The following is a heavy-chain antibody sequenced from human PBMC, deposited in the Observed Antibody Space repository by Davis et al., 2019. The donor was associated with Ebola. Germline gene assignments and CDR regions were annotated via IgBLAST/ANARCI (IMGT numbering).Heavy chain of an antibody. CDR2: INPHNGNT. CDR1: GYTFTNYG. D-gene: IGHD3-22*01. V-gene: IGHV1-18*04. J-gene: IGHJ4*02. CDR3: ARGGMITMIVVPHDY. Sequence: ASVKVSCKASGYTFTNYGITWVRQAPGQGLEWMGWINPHNGNTNYAQNVQGRVTMTTDTSTSTAYMELRSLRSDDTAVYYCARGGMITMIVVPHDYWGQGTLVTVSS.